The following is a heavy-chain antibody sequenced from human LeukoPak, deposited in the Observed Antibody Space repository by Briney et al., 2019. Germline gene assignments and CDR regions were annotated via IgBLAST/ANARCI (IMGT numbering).Heavy chain of an antibody. CDR2: ISAYNGTT. CDR1: GYTFTSYG. J-gene: IGHJ5*02. V-gene: IGHV1-18*01. CDR3: ARRSVPAAMGEWFDP. D-gene: IGHD2-2*01. Sequence: GASVKVSCKASGYTFTSYGISWVRQAPGQGLEWMGWISAYNGTTNYAQKLQGRVTMTTDTSTSTAYMELRSLRSDDTAVYYCARRSVPAAMGEWFDPWGQGTLVTVSS.